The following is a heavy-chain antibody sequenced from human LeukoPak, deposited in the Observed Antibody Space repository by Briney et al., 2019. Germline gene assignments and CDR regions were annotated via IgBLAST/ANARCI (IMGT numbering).Heavy chain of an antibody. CDR1: GFTFSTYG. J-gene: IGHJ4*02. CDR2: IRYDGGIK. CDR3: AKPYYCDSSGYSHTDY. D-gene: IGHD3-22*01. V-gene: IGHV3-30*02. Sequence: PGGSLRLSCAAPGFTFSTYGMHWVRQAPGKGLEWVAFIRYDGGIKYYADSVKGRFTISRDNSKNTLYLQMNSLRAEDTAVYYCAKPYYCDSSGYSHTDYWGQGTLVTVSS.